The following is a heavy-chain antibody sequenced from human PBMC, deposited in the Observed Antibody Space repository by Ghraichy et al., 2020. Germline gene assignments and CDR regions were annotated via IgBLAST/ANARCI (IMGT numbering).Heavy chain of an antibody. CDR1: GFTVSSNY. CDR3: ASTAVLRYNYFDY. Sequence: GGSLRLSCAASGFTVSSNYMSWVRQAPGKGLEWVSVIYSGGSTYYADSVKGRFTISRHNSKNTLYLQMNSLRAEDTAVYYCASTAVLRYNYFDYWGQGTLVTVSS. CDR2: IYSGGST. J-gene: IGHJ4*02. V-gene: IGHV3-53*04. D-gene: IGHD3-9*01.